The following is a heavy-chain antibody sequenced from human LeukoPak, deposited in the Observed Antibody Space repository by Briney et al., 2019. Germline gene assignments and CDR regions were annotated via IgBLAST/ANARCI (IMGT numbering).Heavy chain of an antibody. CDR3: ARDYYGSGRRYNYMNV. V-gene: IGHV4-4*07. J-gene: IGHJ6*03. CDR1: GGSISSYY. D-gene: IGHD3-10*01. Sequence: SETLSLTGTVSGGSISSYYWSWIGQPAGKGLEWIGRIYIVARTHYNPSLKGRVTMSVATSKDPFSLKLSSVTAGDTAVYYCARDYYGSGRRYNYMNVWGKGTTVTVSS. CDR2: IYIVART.